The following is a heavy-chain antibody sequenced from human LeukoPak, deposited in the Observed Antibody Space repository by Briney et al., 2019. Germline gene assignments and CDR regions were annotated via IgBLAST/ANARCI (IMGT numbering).Heavy chain of an antibody. CDR3: ARDFPGGYNNWFDP. D-gene: IGHD3-22*01. CDR1: GGSISSYY. J-gene: IGHJ5*02. V-gene: IGHV4-59*01. Sequence: SETLSLTCTVSGGSISSYYWSWNRQPPGKGLEWIGYIYYSGSTNYNPSLKSRVTISVDTSKIRFSLKLSSVTAADTAVYYCARDFPGGYNNWFDPWGQGTLVTVSS. CDR2: IYYSGST.